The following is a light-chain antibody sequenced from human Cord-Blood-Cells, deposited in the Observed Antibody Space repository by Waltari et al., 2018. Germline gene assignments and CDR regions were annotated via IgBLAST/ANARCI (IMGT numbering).Light chain of an antibody. V-gene: IGKV1-39*01. CDR2: AAS. Sequence: DIQMTQSPSSLSASVGDRVTITCRASQSISSYLNWYQQKPGKAPKLLIYAASSLQSGVPSRFRCSRSGTDFTLTISSLQPVDFATYYCQQSYSTPFTFGPGTKLDIK. CDR3: QQSYSTPFT. J-gene: IGKJ3*01. CDR1: QSISSY.